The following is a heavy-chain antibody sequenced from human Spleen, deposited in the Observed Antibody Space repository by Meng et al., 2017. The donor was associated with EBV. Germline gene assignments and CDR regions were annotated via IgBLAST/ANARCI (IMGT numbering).Heavy chain of an antibody. CDR2: INGGDGDT. Sequence: QFGAEVKQPGTSMKVAGRATGSTFTGYYMHWLRSVPGQGREWMGLINGGDGDTKYSQKFQGRITITRDTSAYIGYMELTSLTFEDTAVYFCARPRVDDWFDPWGQGTLVTVSS. D-gene: IGHD2-2*01. CDR3: ARPRVDDWFDP. V-gene: IGHV1-3*01. CDR1: GSTFTGYY. J-gene: IGHJ5*02.